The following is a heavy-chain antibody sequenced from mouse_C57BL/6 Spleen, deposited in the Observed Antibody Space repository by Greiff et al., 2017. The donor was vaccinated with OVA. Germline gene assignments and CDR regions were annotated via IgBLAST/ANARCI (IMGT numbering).Heavy chain of an antibody. CDR1: GYTFTDYY. Sequence: VQLQESGAELVRPGASVKLSCKASGYTFTDYYINWVKQRPGQGLEWIARIYPGSGNTYYNEKFKGKATLTAEKSSSTAYMQLSSLTSEDSAVYFCARGGLLPYYFDYWGQGTTLTVSS. D-gene: IGHD2-3*01. CDR3: ARGGLLPYYFDY. CDR2: IYPGSGNT. J-gene: IGHJ2*01. V-gene: IGHV1-76*01.